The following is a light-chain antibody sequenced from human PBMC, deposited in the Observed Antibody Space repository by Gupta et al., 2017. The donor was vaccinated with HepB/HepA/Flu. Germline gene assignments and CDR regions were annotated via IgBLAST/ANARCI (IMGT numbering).Light chain of an antibody. CDR3: QHSYSTPT. Sequence: DIKMTQSPSSLSASVGDRVTITCRASQSISSCLNWDQQKPGNAPKLLVYAASSLQSGVPSRFSGSGSGTDFTLTISSLQPEDFATYYCQHSYSTPTFGQGTRLEIK. V-gene: IGKV1-39*01. J-gene: IGKJ5*01. CDR1: QSISSC. CDR2: AAS.